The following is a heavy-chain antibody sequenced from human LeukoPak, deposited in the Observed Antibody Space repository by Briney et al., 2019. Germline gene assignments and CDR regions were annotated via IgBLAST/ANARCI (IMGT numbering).Heavy chain of an antibody. J-gene: IGHJ4*02. Sequence: PSETLSLTCAVYGGSFGGYYWSWIRQPPGKGLEWIGEINHSGSTNYNPSLKSRVTISVDTSKNQFSLKLSSVTAADTAVYYCAREGIAAAGLWGQGTLVTVSS. CDR1: GGSFGGYY. V-gene: IGHV4-34*01. CDR3: AREGIAAAGL. D-gene: IGHD6-13*01. CDR2: INHSGST.